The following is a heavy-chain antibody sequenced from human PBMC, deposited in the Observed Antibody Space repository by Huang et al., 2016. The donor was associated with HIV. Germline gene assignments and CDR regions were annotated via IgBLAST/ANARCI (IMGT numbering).Heavy chain of an antibody. V-gene: IGHV1-69*01. J-gene: IGHJ4*02. Sequence: QVQLEQSGPAVRKPGSSVKVSCQASGGSFSDQIISWVRQAPGQRCEWMGGIIPLVLAPAYAQEFKGRVTMTADESTATIYMELNSLTSEDTAVYYCAMSLRYQYDSRSYWGRYFDYWGQGTLVTVSS. CDR1: GGSFSDQI. CDR3: AMSLRYQYDSRSYWGRYFDY. CDR2: IIPLVLAP. D-gene: IGHD3-16*01.